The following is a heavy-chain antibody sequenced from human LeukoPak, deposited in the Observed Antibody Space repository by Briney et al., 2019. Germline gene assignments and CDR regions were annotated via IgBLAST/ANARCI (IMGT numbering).Heavy chain of an antibody. CDR2: VSGSGGTT. J-gene: IGHJ5*02. D-gene: IGHD5-12*01. Sequence: PPGGSLRLSCAASAFTFRPYAMIWVRQAPGKGLEWVSGVSGSGGTTYYADSVKGRFTISRDNSKNTLYLQMSSLRAEDTAVYYCAKEGEDSGNDEMDPGGWFDPWGQGTLVTVSS. V-gene: IGHV3-23*01. CDR3: AKEGEDSGNDEMDPGGWFDP. CDR1: AFTFRPYA.